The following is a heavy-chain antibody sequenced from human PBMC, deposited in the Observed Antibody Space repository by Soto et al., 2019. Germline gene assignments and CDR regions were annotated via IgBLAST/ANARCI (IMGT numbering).Heavy chain of an antibody. CDR2: ISSSSSTI. Sequence: GGSLRLSCAASGFTFSSYSMNWVRQAPGKGLEWVSYISSSSSTIYYADSVKGRFTISRDNAKNSLYLQMNSLRAEDTAVYYCARSYYYDSSGSLNWFDPWGRGTLVTGSS. CDR3: ARSYYYDSSGSLNWFDP. CDR1: GFTFSSYS. J-gene: IGHJ5*02. D-gene: IGHD3-22*01. V-gene: IGHV3-48*01.